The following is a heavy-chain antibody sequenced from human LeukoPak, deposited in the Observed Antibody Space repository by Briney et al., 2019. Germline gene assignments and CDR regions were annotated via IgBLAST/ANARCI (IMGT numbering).Heavy chain of an antibody. CDR3: ASNTGTVFDY. CDR2: IYYSGST. D-gene: IGHD1-7*01. CDR1: GGSISSYY. Sequence: ASETLSLTCTVSGGSISSYYWSWIRQPPGKGLEWIGYIYYSGSTNYNPSLKGRVTISVDTSKNQFSLKLSSVTAADTAVYYCASNTGTVFDYWGQGALVTVSS. V-gene: IGHV4-59*01. J-gene: IGHJ4*02.